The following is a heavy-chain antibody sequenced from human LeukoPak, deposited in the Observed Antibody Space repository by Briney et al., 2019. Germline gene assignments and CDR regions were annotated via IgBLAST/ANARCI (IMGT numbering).Heavy chain of an antibody. V-gene: IGHV4-34*01. CDR2: INHSGST. D-gene: IGHD2-2*01. CDR1: GGSFSGYY. J-gene: IGHJ3*02. Sequence: SETLSLTCAVYGGSFSGYYWSWIRQPPGKGLEWIGEINHSGSTNYNPSLKSRVTISVDTSKHQFSLKLSSVTAADTAVYYCARGRGRMVPPLRAFDIWGQGTMATVSS. CDR3: ARGRGRMVPPLRAFDI.